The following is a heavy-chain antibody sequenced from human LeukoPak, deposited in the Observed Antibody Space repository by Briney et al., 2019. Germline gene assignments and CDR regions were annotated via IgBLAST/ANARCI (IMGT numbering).Heavy chain of an antibody. J-gene: IGHJ5*02. Sequence: SETLSLPCTVSGGSITSNTYYWGWIRQPPGKGLEWIGSIHYSGRTYYNPSLKSRVTISGDTSKNQFSLKLSSVSAADTAVYYCARHLVASAYCSGGICYSRWLDPWGQGTLVTVSS. CDR2: IHYSGRT. CDR3: ARHLVASAYCSGGICYSRWLDP. V-gene: IGHV4-39*01. CDR1: GGSITSNTYY. D-gene: IGHD2-15*01.